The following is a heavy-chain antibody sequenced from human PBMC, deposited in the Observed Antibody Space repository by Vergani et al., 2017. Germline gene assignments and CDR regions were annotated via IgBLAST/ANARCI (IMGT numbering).Heavy chain of an antibody. CDR1: GFTFSSYA. V-gene: IGHV3-23*01. CDR2: ISGSGGST. D-gene: IGHD3-22*01. Sequence: EVQLLESGGGLVQPGGSLRLSCAASGFTFSSYAMSWVRQAPGKGLEWVSAISGSGGSTYYADSVKGRFTISRDNSKNTLYLQMNSLRAEDTAVYYCARLSYDTTPYLQGGYDCWGHGTLVTVSS. J-gene: IGHJ4*01. CDR3: ARLSYDTTPYLQGGYDC.